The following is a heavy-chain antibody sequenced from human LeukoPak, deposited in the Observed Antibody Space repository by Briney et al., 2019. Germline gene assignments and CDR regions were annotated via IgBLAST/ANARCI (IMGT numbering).Heavy chain of an antibody. CDR1: GYTFTSYN. CDR3: AREQYSAAGRTFYYYYMDV. J-gene: IGHJ6*03. V-gene: IGHV1-46*01. CDR2: INPSGGST. Sequence: ASVKVSCKASGYTFTSYNMHWVRQAPGQGLGWMGIINPSGGSTSSAQKFQGRVTMTRDMSTSTVYMELSSLRSEDTAVYYCAREQYSAAGRTFYYYYMDVWGKGTTVTVSS. D-gene: IGHD6-13*01.